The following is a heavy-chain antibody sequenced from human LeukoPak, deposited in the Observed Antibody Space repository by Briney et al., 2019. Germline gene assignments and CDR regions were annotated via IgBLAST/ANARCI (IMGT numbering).Heavy chain of an antibody. D-gene: IGHD6-19*01. CDR2: IWYDGSDK. CDR1: GFTFSSYA. CDR3: AKDGSIAVAGIEDY. V-gene: IGHV3-33*06. J-gene: IGHJ4*02. Sequence: PGGSLRLSCAASGFTFSSYAMSWVRQAPGKGLEWVAVIWYDGSDKYYADSVKGRFTISRDNSKNTLYLQMNSLRAEDTAVYYCAKDGSIAVAGIEDYWGQGTLVTVSS.